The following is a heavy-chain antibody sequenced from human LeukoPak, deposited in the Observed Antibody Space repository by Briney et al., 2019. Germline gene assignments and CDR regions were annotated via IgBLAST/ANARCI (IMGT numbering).Heavy chain of an antibody. CDR3: AGMRYYYDSSGSPVDY. D-gene: IGHD3-22*01. CDR1: GFTVSSDY. CDR2: IYSGGST. V-gene: IGHV3-66*01. J-gene: IGHJ4*02. Sequence: PGGSLRLSCAASGFTVSSDYMSWVRQAPGRGLEWVLVIYSGGSTYYADSVKGRFTISRDNSKNTLYLQMSSLRAEDTAVYYCAGMRYYYDSSGSPVDYWGQGTLVIVSS.